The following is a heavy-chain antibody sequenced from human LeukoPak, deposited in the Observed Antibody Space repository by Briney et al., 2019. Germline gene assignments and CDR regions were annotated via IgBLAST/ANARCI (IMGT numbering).Heavy chain of an antibody. V-gene: IGHV4-59*01. CDR2: IYYSGST. CDR1: GGSISSYY. D-gene: IGHD3-3*01. CDR3: ARYSDAYAGARWFDH. Sequence: PSETLSLTCTVSGGSISSYYWSWIRQPPGKELEWIGYIYYSGSTNYNPSLKGRVTISVDTSKNQFSLILNSVTAADTAVYYCARYSDAYAGARWFDHWGQGTLVTVSS. J-gene: IGHJ5*02.